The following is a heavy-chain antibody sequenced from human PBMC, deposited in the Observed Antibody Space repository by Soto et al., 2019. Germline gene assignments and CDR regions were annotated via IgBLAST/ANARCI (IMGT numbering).Heavy chain of an antibody. V-gene: IGHV3-30-3*01. J-gene: IGHJ4*02. Sequence: QVQLVESGGGVVQPGRSLRLSCAASGFTFSSYAMHWVRQAPGKGLEWVAVISYDGSNKYYADSVKGRFTISRDNSKNTLYLEMNSLTAEDTAVYYCASVGYSSGWYFDYWGQGTLVTVSS. CDR1: GFTFSSYA. CDR3: ASVGYSSGWYFDY. CDR2: ISYDGSNK. D-gene: IGHD6-19*01.